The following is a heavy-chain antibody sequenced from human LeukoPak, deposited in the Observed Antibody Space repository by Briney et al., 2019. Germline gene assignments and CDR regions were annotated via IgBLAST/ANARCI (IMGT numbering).Heavy chain of an antibody. CDR3: ARGDSSGWYLDY. J-gene: IGHJ4*02. D-gene: IGHD6-19*01. CDR2: INWNGGST. CDR1: GSNFDSYG. Sequence: GGSLRLSCAASGSNFDSYGMSWVRQAPGKGLEWVSGINWNGGSTGYADSVKGRFTIFRDNAKNFLFLQMNSLRAEDTALYYCARGDSSGWYLDYWGQGVLVTVSS. V-gene: IGHV3-20*04.